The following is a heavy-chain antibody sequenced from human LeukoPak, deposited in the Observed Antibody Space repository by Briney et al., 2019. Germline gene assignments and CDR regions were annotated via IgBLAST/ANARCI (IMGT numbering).Heavy chain of an antibody. Sequence: GGSLRLSCAASGFTVSSSYMSWVRQAPGKGLEWVSVIYSGGTTYYADSVKGRFTISRDNSKNTLYLQMNSLRAEDTGVYYCARLVGATTVDYWGQGTLVTVSS. J-gene: IGHJ4*02. CDR3: ARLVGATTVDY. V-gene: IGHV3-53*01. CDR1: GFTVSSSY. D-gene: IGHD1-26*01. CDR2: IYSGGTT.